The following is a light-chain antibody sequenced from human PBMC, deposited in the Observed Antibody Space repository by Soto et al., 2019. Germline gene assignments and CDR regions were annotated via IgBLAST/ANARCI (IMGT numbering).Light chain of an antibody. Sequence: QAVVTQSSSASASLGSSVKLTCTLSSGHSSYIIAWHQQQPGKAPRYLMKLEGSGSYNKGSGVPDRFSGSSSGADRYLTISNLQSEDEAEYYCETWDSNTLLFGGGTKLTGL. V-gene: IGLV4-60*03. CDR1: SGHSSYI. CDR2: LEGSGSY. J-gene: IGLJ2*01. CDR3: ETWDSNTLL.